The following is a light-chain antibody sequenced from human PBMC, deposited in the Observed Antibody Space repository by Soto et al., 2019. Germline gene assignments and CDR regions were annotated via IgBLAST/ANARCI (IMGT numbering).Light chain of an antibody. V-gene: IGKV1D-12*01. CDR1: QGSSSW. J-gene: IGKJ4*01. Sequence: DIQMAKSPSSVSASVGDRVTITCRASQGSSSWLGWYQQKTGKAPKLLIYAESILQSGVPSRFSGSGSGTDFTLTISRLQPEDFATYYSPQANSFPFAFGGGTKVEIK. CDR2: AES. CDR3: PQANSFPFA.